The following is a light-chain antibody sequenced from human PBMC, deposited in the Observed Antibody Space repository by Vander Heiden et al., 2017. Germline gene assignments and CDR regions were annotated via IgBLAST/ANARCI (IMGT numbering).Light chain of an antibody. CDR3: GTWDSSMDNARI. Sequence: QSMLTQPPSLSASPGQLVTIPCAGSSSNIVRNFVTWYQQFPGTAPKLLIYETNKRPSGIPDRFSGSKSGTSATLAITGLQTEDEADYYCGTWDSSMDNARIFGGGTKLTVL. CDR2: ETN. J-gene: IGLJ2*01. CDR1: SSNIVRNF. V-gene: IGLV1-51*02.